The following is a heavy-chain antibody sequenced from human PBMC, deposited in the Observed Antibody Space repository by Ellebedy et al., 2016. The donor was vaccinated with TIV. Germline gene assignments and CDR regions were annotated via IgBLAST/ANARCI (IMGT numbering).Heavy chain of an antibody. D-gene: IGHD2-8*01. CDR2: IKQDGSER. CDR3: ARDQWPGRAYYFDY. J-gene: IGHJ4*02. Sequence: GESLKISCAASGFTFSNYWMTWVRQAPGKGLEWVANIKQDGSERYYVDSVKGRFAISRDNAKNSLYLQMNSLGDEDTAVYYCARDQWPGRAYYFDYWGQGTLVTVSS. CDR1: GFTFSNYW. V-gene: IGHV3-7*01.